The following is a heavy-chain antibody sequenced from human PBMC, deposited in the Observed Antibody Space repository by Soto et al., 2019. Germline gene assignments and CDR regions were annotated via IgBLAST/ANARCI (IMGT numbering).Heavy chain of an antibody. CDR2: IYYSGST. V-gene: IGHV4-39*01. CDR1: GGSISSSSYY. Sequence: SETLSLTCTVSGGSISSSSYYWGWIRQPPGKGLEWIGSIYYSGSTYYSPSLKSRVTISVDTSKNQFSLKLSSVTAADAALYYCARDFFDSSDYTTNWFDPWGQGTLVTVS. D-gene: IGHD3-22*01. J-gene: IGHJ5*02. CDR3: ARDFFDSSDYTTNWFDP.